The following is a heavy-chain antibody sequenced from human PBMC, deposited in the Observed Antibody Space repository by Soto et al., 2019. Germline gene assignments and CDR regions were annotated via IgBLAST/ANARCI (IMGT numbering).Heavy chain of an antibody. V-gene: IGHV4-30-4*01. Sequence: PSETLSLTCTVSGGSISSGDYYWSWIRQPPGKGLEWIGYIYYSGSTYYNPSLKSRDTISVDTSKNQFSLKLSSVTAADTAVYYCARAKVLRYFDWSAELNYYFDYWGQGTLVTVSS. D-gene: IGHD3-9*01. CDR3: ARAKVLRYFDWSAELNYYFDY. J-gene: IGHJ4*02. CDR2: IYYSGST. CDR1: GGSISSGDYY.